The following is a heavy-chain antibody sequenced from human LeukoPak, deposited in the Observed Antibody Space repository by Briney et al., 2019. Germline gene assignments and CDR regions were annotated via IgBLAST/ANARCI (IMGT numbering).Heavy chain of an antibody. CDR1: GFTFSSYA. V-gene: IGHV3-30*04. J-gene: IGHJ5*02. D-gene: IGHD2-15*01. Sequence: QSGGSLRLSCAASGFTFSSYAMHWVRQAPGKGLEWVAVISYDGSNKYYADSVKGRFTISRDNSKNTLYLQMNSLRAEDTAVYYCARDQYCSGGSCYSGFDPWGQGTLVTVSS. CDR3: ARDQYCSGGSCYSGFDP. CDR2: ISYDGSNK.